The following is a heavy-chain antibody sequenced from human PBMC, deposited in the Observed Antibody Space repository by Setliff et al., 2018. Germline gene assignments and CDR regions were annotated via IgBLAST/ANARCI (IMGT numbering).Heavy chain of an antibody. Sequence: ASVKVSCKASGYTFTNYAIHWVRQAPGQRPEWMGWINTGNANTKYSQKFQGRVTITRDTSASTAYMELSSLRSEDTAVYYCARALPSTSWALYYYYMDVWGKGTTVTVSS. D-gene: IGHD2-2*01. CDR2: INTGNANT. CDR1: GYTFTNYA. CDR3: ARALPSTSWALYYYYMDV. V-gene: IGHV1-3*04. J-gene: IGHJ6*03.